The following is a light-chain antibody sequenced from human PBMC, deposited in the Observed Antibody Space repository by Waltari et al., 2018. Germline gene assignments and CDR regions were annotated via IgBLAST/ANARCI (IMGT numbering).Light chain of an antibody. CDR1: TSSIGSNA. CDR2: GNN. V-gene: IGLV1-44*01. CDR3: AAWDDSLNSVV. J-gene: IGLJ2*01. Sequence: QSVLTQPPSASGTPGQTVTISCSGSTSSIGSNAVTWYQQLPGTAPKLLIYGNNQRPSGVADRFSGSKSGTSASLAISGLQSEDEADYYCAAWDDSLNSVVFGGGTKLTVL.